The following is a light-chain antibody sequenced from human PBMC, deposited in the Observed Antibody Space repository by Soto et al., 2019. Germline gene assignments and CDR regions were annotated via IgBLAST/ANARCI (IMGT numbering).Light chain of an antibody. Sequence: EIVLTQSPGTLSLSPGERATLSCRASQSVSSTYLAWYQQKPGQAPRLLIYGASSRATGIPYRFSGSGSGTVFTLTISRLEPEDLAVYFCHQYGSSSYTFGQGTKLEIK. CDR1: QSVSSTY. CDR2: GAS. V-gene: IGKV3-20*01. J-gene: IGKJ2*01. CDR3: HQYGSSSYT.